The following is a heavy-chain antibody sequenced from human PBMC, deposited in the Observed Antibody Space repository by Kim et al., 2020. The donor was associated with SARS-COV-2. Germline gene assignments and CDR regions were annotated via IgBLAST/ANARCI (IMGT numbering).Heavy chain of an antibody. V-gene: IGHV5-51*01. J-gene: IGHJ4*02. D-gene: IGHD2-8*01. Sequence: GESLKISCKGFGYFFSTHWIVWVRQMPGKGLEWMGTIYPGDSDTRYSPSFEGQVTISADKSISTAYLQWRSAKASDTAMYFCAWSDSKWPPDYWGQGTLV. CDR3: AWSDSKWPPDY. CDR2: IYPGDSDT. CDR1: GYFFSTHW.